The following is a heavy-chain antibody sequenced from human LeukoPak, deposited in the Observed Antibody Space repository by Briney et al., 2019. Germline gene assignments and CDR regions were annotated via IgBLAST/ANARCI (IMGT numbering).Heavy chain of an antibody. CDR2: IIPIFGTA. CDR1: GYTFTSYY. V-gene: IGHV1-69*06. J-gene: IGHJ6*03. CDR3: ARTAVAATGDYYYYYMDV. Sequence: ASVKVSCKASGYTFTSYYMHWVRQAPGQGLEWMGGIIPIFGTANYAQKFQGRVTITADKSTSTAYMELSSLRSEDTAVYYCARTAVAATGDYYYYYMDVWGKGTTVTVSS. D-gene: IGHD2-15*01.